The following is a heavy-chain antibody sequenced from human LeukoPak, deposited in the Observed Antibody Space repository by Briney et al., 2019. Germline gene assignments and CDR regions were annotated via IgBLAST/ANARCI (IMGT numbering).Heavy chain of an antibody. CDR1: GGTFRSYA. CDR3: ARDCSSTSCYD. J-gene: IGHJ4*02. V-gene: IGHV1-69*04. D-gene: IGHD2-2*01. Sequence: GASVKFSFKASGGTFRSYAISWGRQAPGQGLEWMGRIIPILGIANYAQKFQGRVTITADKSTSTAYMELSSLRSEDTAVYYCARDCSSTSCYDWGQGTLVTVSS. CDR2: IIPILGIA.